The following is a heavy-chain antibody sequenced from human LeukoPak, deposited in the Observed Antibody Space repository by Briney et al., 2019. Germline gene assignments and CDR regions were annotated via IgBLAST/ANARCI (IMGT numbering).Heavy chain of an antibody. J-gene: IGHJ6*02. D-gene: IGHD3-10*01. CDR1: GFTFSSYA. CDR2: ISGSGGST. V-gene: IGHV3-23*01. CDR3: PKEGYYGSRRSGMDV. Sequence: GGSLRLSCAASGFTFSSYAMSWVRQAPGKGLEWVSGISGSGGSTYYADSVKGRFTISRDNSKNTLYLQMNSLRAEDTAVYYCPKEGYYGSRRSGMDVWGQGTTVTVSS.